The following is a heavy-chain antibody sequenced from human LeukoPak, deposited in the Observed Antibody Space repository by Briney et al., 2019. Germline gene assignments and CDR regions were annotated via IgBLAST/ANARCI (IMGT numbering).Heavy chain of an antibody. J-gene: IGHJ5*02. V-gene: IGHV3-7*01. D-gene: IGHD3-22*01. Sequence: PGGFLRLSCAASGFTFSSYWMSWVRQAPGKGLEWVANIKQDGSEKYYVDSVKGRFTISRDNAKNSLYLQMNSLRAEDTAVYYCARDRGPYYYDSSGYVRWFDPWGQGTLVTVSS. CDR2: IKQDGSEK. CDR1: GFTFSSYW. CDR3: ARDRGPYYYDSSGYVRWFDP.